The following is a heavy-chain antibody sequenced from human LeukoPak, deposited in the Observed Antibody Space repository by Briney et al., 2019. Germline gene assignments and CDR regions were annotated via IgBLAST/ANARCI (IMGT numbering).Heavy chain of an antibody. Sequence: GGSLRLSCAASGFTFSSYSMNWVRQAPGKGLEWVSYISSSSSTIYYADSVKGRFTISRDNAKNSLYLQMNSLRAEDTAVYYCAREGEKSSGWGIFDYWGQGTLVTVSS. J-gene: IGHJ4*02. D-gene: IGHD6-19*01. CDR1: GFTFSSYS. CDR2: ISSSSSTI. CDR3: AREGEKSSGWGIFDY. V-gene: IGHV3-48*01.